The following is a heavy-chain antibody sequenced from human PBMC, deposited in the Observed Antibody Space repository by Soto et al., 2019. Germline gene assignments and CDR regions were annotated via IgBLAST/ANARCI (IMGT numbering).Heavy chain of an antibody. CDR1: GGSISSSSYY. CDR3: ARHRSEVRIGTTGEVPYYFDY. J-gene: IGHJ4*02. D-gene: IGHD3-10*01. Sequence: SDTPSPTRPVSGGSISSSSYYWGRIRQPPWKGVGGIRSIYYSGSTYYHPSHKRRVTIYVDTSKHQFPLKLSSVTAADTAVYYCARHRSEVRIGTTGEVPYYFDYWGQGTLVTVSS. CDR2: IYYSGST. V-gene: IGHV4-39*01.